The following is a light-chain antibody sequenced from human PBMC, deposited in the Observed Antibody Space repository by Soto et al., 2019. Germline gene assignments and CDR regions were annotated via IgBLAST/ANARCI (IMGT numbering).Light chain of an antibody. J-gene: IGKJ5*01. CDR1: QSLLHSNGYNY. CDR3: MQALQTPST. Sequence: IVMSQSLLSLPVTAGEPASIPCRSTQSLLHSNGYNYLDWYLQKQGQSPQXLIYLGSNRASGVPDRFSGSGSGTDFTLKISRVEAEDVAVYYCMQALQTPSTFGQGTRLEIK. V-gene: IGKV2-28*01. CDR2: LGS.